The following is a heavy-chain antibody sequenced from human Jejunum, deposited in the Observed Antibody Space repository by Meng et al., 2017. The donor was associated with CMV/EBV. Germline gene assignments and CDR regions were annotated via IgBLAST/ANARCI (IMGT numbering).Heavy chain of an antibody. J-gene: IGHJ4*02. CDR1: GFNVSSNC. CDR2: IYSGGST. D-gene: IGHD3-10*01. Sequence: ELLLVGTVGGFIPPGGSLSLYCVVSGFNVSSNCMNWVRQAPGKGLEWVSVIYSGGSTYYADSVKGRFTISRDNSKNMLYLQMNSLRAEDTAVYYCARRDEGYGPFDYWGQGTLVTVSS. CDR3: ARRDEGYGPFDY. V-gene: IGHV3-53*02.